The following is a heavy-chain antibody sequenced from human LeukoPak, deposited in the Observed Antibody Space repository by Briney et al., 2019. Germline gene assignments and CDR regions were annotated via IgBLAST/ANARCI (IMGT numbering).Heavy chain of an antibody. CDR2: IIPILGIA. CDR3: ARVSGSYFSSDY. J-gene: IGHJ4*02. D-gene: IGHD1-26*01. V-gene: IGHV1-69*04. CDR1: GGTFSSYA. Sequence: SVKVSCKASGGTFSSYAISWVRQAPGQGLEWMGRIIPILGIANYAQKFQGRVTITADKSASTAYMELSSLRSEDTAVYYCARVSGSYFSSDYWGQGTLVTVSS.